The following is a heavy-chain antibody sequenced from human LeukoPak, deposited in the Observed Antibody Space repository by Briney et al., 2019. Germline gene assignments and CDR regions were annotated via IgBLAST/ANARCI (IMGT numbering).Heavy chain of an antibody. V-gene: IGHV3-30*04. J-gene: IGHJ6*03. CDR2: ISYDGNKK. CDR3: ARPSDHYYYYFYMDV. Sequence: GGSLRLSCAASEFTFSTYAMHWVRQAPGKGLEWVAFISYDGNKKDYADSVKGRFTISRDNSENTLYLQMNSLRIEDAGVYYCARPSDHYYYYFYMDVWGQGTTVTVSS. CDR1: EFTFSTYA.